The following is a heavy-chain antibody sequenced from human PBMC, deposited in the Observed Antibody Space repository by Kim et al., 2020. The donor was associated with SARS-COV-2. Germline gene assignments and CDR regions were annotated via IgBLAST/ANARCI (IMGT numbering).Heavy chain of an antibody. J-gene: IGHJ2*01. V-gene: IGHV4-59*09. D-gene: IGHD6-25*01. CDR3: ARGEIFGYFFDL. Sequence: NFIPALRSRVSISVDTSKDQFSLRLSSVTAADTAVYFCARGEIFGYFFDLWGRGTLVTVSS.